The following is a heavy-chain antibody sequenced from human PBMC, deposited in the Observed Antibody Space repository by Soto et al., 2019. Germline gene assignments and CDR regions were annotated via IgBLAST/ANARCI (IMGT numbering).Heavy chain of an antibody. Sequence: QVQLVESGGGVVQPGRSLRLSCAASGFTFSSYGMHWVRQAPGKGLEWVAVIWYDGSNKYYADSVKGRFTISRDNSKNTLYLQMNSLRAEDTAVYYCASQLWSQYDYYGMDVWGQGTTVTVSS. CDR3: ASQLWSQYDYYGMDV. CDR1: GFTFSSYG. J-gene: IGHJ6*02. CDR2: IWYDGSNK. D-gene: IGHD3-10*01. V-gene: IGHV3-33*01.